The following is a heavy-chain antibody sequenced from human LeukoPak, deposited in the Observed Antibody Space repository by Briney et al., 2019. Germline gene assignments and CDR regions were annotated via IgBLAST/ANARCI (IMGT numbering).Heavy chain of an antibody. CDR2: IYYSGST. D-gene: IGHD3-22*01. Sequence: PSETLSLTCTVSGGSISSGGYYWSWIRQHPGKGLEWIEYIYYSGSTYYNPSLKSRVTISVDTSKNQFSLKLSSVTAADTAVYYCARGPFYPYYYDSSGYYDYWGQGTLVTVSS. CDR1: GGSISSGGYY. CDR3: ARGPFYPYYYDSSGYYDY. J-gene: IGHJ4*02. V-gene: IGHV4-31*03.